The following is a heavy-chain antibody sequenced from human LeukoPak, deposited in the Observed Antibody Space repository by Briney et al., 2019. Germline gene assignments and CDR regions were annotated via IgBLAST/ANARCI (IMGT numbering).Heavy chain of an antibody. CDR3: ARADYYDSSGYHYYFDY. V-gene: IGHV1-2*02. J-gene: IGHJ4*02. Sequence: GASVKVSCTASGYTFTGYYMHWVRQAPGQGLEWMGWINPNSGGTNYAQKFQGRVTMTRDTSISTAYMELSRLRSDDTAVYFCARADYYDSSGYHYYFDYWGQGTLVTVSS. CDR2: INPNSGGT. D-gene: IGHD3-22*01. CDR1: GYTFTGYY.